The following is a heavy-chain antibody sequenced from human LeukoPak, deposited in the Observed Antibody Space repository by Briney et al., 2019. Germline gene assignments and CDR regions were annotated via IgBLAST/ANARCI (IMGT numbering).Heavy chain of an antibody. D-gene: IGHD2-15*01. J-gene: IGHJ4*02. CDR2: VYYSGST. CDR1: GGSISDYY. V-gene: IGHV4-39*01. CDR3: ARRTHDGRSHHYFDY. Sequence: SETLSLTCTVSGGSISDYYWDWIRQPPGKELEWIGTVYYSGSTAYNPSLKSRVTISVDTSKNQFSLRVTSVTAADTAVYYCARRTHDGRSHHYFDYWGQGTLVTVSS.